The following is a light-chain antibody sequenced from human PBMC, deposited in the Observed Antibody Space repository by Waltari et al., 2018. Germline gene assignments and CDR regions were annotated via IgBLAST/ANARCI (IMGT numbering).Light chain of an antibody. CDR1: QNIHNW. J-gene: IGKJ2*03. Sequence: DTQLTQSPSTLSASIGVRVTITCRASQNIHNWLAWYQQRPGKAPNLLIYKASNLETGVPSRFSGSGSGTEFTLTISTLQPDDFATYYCQQYNTYPYSFGQGTKLEIK. V-gene: IGKV1-5*03. CDR3: QQYNTYPYS. CDR2: KAS.